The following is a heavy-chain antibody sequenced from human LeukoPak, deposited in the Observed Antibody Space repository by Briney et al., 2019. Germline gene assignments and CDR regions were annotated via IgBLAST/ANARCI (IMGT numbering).Heavy chain of an antibody. CDR1: GFTFSSYG. CDR2: IWYDGSNK. D-gene: IGHD6-13*01. CDR3: ARGSTGYSSTGFDY. Sequence: GGSLRLSCAASGFTFSSYGMHWVRQAPGKGLEWVAVIWYDGSNKYYADSVKGRFTISRDNAKNSLYLQMNSLRAEDTAVYYCARGSTGYSSTGFDYWGQGTLVTVSS. J-gene: IGHJ4*02. V-gene: IGHV3-33*01.